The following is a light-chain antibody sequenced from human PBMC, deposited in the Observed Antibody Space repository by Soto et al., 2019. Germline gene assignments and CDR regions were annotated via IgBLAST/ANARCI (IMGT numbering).Light chain of an antibody. Sequence: QSALTQPASVSGSPGQSITISCTGTSGDIGSYNRVSWYQQHPGKAPKLIIYEVTDRPSGVSNRFSGSKSGNTASLTISGLQAEDEAEYYCSSYTSSSTLFVVFGGGTKLTVL. J-gene: IGLJ2*01. CDR3: SSYTSSSTLFVV. CDR2: EVT. V-gene: IGLV2-14*01. CDR1: SGDIGSYNR.